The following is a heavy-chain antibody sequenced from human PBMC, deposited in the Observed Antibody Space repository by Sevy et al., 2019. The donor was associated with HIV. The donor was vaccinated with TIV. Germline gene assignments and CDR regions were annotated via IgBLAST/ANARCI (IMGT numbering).Heavy chain of an antibody. V-gene: IGHV3-74*01. CDR2: INTDESST. Sequence: GGSLRLSCAASGFTFRTYWMHWVRQAPGKGLVWVSRINTDESSTSYADSVKGRFTISGDNAKSTLYLQMNSLRAEDTAVYYCAGHFYGSGSYLDYWGQGTLVTVSS. J-gene: IGHJ4*02. CDR1: GFTFRTYW. CDR3: AGHFYGSGSYLDY. D-gene: IGHD3-10*01.